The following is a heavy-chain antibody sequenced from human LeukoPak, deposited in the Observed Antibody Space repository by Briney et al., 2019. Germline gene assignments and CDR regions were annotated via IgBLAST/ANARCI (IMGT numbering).Heavy chain of an antibody. V-gene: IGHV3-30*02. Sequence: GGSLRLSCEASGFTFRSYGIHWVRQAPGKGLEWVAFIRFDGSDKYYADSVKGRFTISRDNSKNTLYLQMNSLRAEDTAVYYCAKGPAGTYGMDVWGQGTTVTVSS. CDR1: GFTFRSYG. CDR2: IRFDGSDK. CDR3: AKGPAGTYGMDV. J-gene: IGHJ6*02. D-gene: IGHD6-13*01.